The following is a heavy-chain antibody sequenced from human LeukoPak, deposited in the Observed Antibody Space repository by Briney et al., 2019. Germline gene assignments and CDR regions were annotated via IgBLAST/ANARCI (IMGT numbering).Heavy chain of an antibody. V-gene: IGHV3-15*01. CDR3: TTYSSGSCPV. J-gene: IGHJ4*02. Sequence: GGPLRLSCAASGITFSNAWVTWVRQAPGKGLEGVGRIYRSSNGETTDYGAPVKGRFTMSRDDSKNTLYLQMNSLKTEDTAVYYCTTYSSGSCPVWGQGTLVTVSS. CDR2: IYRSSNGETT. D-gene: IGHD6-19*01. CDR1: GITFSNAW.